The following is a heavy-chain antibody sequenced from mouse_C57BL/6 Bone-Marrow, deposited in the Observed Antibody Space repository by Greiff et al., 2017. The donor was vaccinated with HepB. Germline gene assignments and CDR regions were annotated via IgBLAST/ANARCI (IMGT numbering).Heavy chain of an antibody. Sequence: EVKLMESGGGLVQPGGSLKLSCAASGFTFSDYYMYWVRQTPEKRLEWVAYISNGGGSTYYPDTVKGRFTISRDNAKNTLYLQMSRLKSEDTAMYYCARQGLNDYDGSPWFAYWGQGTLVTVSA. D-gene: IGHD2-4*01. V-gene: IGHV5-12*01. CDR1: GFTFSDYY. J-gene: IGHJ3*01. CDR2: ISNGGGST. CDR3: ARQGLNDYDGSPWFAY.